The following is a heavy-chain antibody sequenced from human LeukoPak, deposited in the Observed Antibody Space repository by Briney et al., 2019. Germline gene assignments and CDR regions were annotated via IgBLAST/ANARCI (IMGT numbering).Heavy chain of an antibody. CDR2: ISWNSNTR. CDR1: GFMFEDYG. Sequence: GGSLRLSCVASGFMFEDYGMHWVRQVPGKGLEWVSGISWNSNTRVYAESVKGRFTISRDNAKHSLDLQMISLRAEDTALYYCVKDADFWSGPDCWGQGTLVTVSS. V-gene: IGHV3-9*01. D-gene: IGHD3-3*01. CDR3: VKDADFWSGPDC. J-gene: IGHJ4*02.